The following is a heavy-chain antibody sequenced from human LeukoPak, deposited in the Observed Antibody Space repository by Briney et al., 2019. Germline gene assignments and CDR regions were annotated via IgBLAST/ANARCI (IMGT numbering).Heavy chain of an antibody. CDR1: GGSFSGYY. J-gene: IGHJ5*02. CDR2: INHSGST. Sequence: SETLSLTCAVYGGSFSGYYWSWIRQPPGKGLEWIGEINHSGSTNYNPSLKSRVTISVDTSKNQFSLKLSSVTAADTAVYYCARGRGMIPAATNWFYPWGQGTLVTVSS. D-gene: IGHD2-2*01. CDR3: ARGRGMIPAATNWFYP. V-gene: IGHV4-34*01.